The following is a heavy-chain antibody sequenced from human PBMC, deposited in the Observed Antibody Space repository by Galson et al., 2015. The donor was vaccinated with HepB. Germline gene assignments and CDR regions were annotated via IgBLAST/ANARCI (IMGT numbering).Heavy chain of an antibody. CDR2: INPNTGGT. Sequence: SVKVSCKASGYTFTGHYMHWVRQAPGQGLERMGWINPNTGGTNYAQKLQGRVTMTRDTSISTAYMELRRLRSDDTAAYDCARDGGEDIVIIPAAHSFYMDVWGKGTTVTVSS. CDR1: GYTFTGHY. D-gene: IGHD2-2*01. CDR3: ARDGGEDIVIIPAAHSFYMDV. J-gene: IGHJ6*03. V-gene: IGHV1-2*02.